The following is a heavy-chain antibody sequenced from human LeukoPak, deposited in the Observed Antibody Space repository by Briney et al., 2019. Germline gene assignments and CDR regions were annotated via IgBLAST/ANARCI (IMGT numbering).Heavy chain of an antibody. V-gene: IGHV4-61*02. Sequence: SETLSLTCTVSGGSISSGSYYWSWIRQPAGKGLEWIGRIYTSGSTNYNPSLKSRVTTSVDTSKNQFSLKLSSVTAADTAVYYCARDRPEVGCSGGSCYCYYNWFDPWGQGTLVTVSS. CDR3: ARDRPEVGCSGGSCYCYYNWFDP. CDR2: IYTSGST. J-gene: IGHJ5*02. D-gene: IGHD2-15*01. CDR1: GGSISSGSYY.